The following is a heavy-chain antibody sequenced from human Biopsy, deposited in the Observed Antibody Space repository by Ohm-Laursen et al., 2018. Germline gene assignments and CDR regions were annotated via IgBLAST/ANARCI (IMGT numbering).Heavy chain of an antibody. CDR3: ARDEKRWDYSNYFSWHFDL. J-gene: IGHJ2*01. CDR2: IFYDGSGE. V-gene: IGHV3-30*03. D-gene: IGHD4-11*01. CDR1: GFTFSSYS. Sequence: SLSLSCASSGFTFSSYSMDWVRHAPGKGLGWVAVIFYDGSGEYYADSLQGRFTIPRDNPKNTVDLQMNSLRAEDTAVYFCARDEKRWDYSNYFSWHFDLWGRGTLVTVSS.